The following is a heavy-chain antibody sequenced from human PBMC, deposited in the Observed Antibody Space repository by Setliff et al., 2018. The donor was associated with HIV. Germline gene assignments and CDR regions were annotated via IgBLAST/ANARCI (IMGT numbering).Heavy chain of an antibody. V-gene: IGHV3-7*01. CDR1: GFTFSFYG. Sequence: GSLRLSCAASGFTFSFYGMHWVRQAPGKGLEWVANIDQHGSERYYTDSVRGRFTISRDNAKNSLYLQMNSLRGEDTALYYCTRDLGYDSFDIWGQGTMVTVSS. CDR3: TRDLGYDSFDI. CDR2: IDQHGSER. J-gene: IGHJ3*02. D-gene: IGHD3-22*01.